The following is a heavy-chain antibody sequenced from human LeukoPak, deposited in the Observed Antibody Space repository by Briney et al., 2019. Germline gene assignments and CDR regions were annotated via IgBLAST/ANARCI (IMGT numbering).Heavy chain of an antibody. V-gene: IGHV4-34*01. D-gene: IGHD6-13*01. Sequence: SETLSLTCAVYGGSFSGYYWSWIRQPPGKGLEWIGEINHSGSTNYNPSLKSRVTISVGTSKNQFSLKLSSVTAADTAVYYCARAIAAANYWGQGTLVTVSS. J-gene: IGHJ4*02. CDR1: GGSFSGYY. CDR3: ARAIAAANY. CDR2: INHSGST.